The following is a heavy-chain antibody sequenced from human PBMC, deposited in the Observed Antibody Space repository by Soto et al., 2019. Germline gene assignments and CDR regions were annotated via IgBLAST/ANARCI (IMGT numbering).Heavy chain of an antibody. CDR1: GGSVSSTNW. D-gene: IGHD3-9*01. CDR3: ATHGYYYILTGLRDPPSNYYYYGMDV. V-gene: IGHV4-4*02. Sequence: SETLSLTCAVSGGSVSSTNWWSWVRQSPGKGLEWIGDIYHIGSTNYNPSLRGRVTISVDTSKNQFSLKLSSVTAADTAVYYCATHGYYYILTGLRDPPSNYYYYGMDVWGQGTTVTVSS. CDR2: IYHIGST. J-gene: IGHJ6*02.